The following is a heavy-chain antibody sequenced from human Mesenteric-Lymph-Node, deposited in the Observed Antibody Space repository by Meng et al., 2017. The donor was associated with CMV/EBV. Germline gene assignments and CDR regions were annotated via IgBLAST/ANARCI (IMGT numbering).Heavy chain of an antibody. V-gene: IGHV1-8*01. CDR1: GYTFVSYD. Sequence: ASLKVSCKASGYTFVSYDIICVRQATGQGLEYMGWMNPDSGNTGFAQDFQGRVTMTRDSSISTAYMELSGLTSDDTAIYYCSRGRQPSRYYGSDVWGQGTTVTVSS. J-gene: IGHJ6*02. CDR3: SRGRQPSRYYGSDV. D-gene: IGHD6-13*01. CDR2: MNPDSGNT.